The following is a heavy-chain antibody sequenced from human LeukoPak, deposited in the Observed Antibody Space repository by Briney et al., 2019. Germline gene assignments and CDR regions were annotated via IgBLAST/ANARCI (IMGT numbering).Heavy chain of an antibody. CDR2: ISGSGIYT. V-gene: IGHV3-23*01. J-gene: IGHJ5*02. CDR1: GFNFSSYA. CDR3: AKSRAVDVNWFDP. D-gene: IGHD3-10*01. Sequence: GGSLRLSCAASGFNFSSYAMSWVRQAPGKGLEWGSAISGSGIYTYYADSVKGRFTISRDNSKNTLYLQMNTLRAEDTAVYYCAKSRAVDVNWFDPWGQGTLVTVSS.